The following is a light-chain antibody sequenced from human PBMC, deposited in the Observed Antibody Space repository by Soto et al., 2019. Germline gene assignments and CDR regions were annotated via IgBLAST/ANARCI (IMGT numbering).Light chain of an antibody. CDR1: QSVSSY. V-gene: IGKV3-11*01. CDR3: QQRRKT. J-gene: IGKJ2*01. CDR2: DAS. Sequence: EIVLTQSPATLSLSPVERATLSCRASQSVSSYLAWYQQKPGQAPSLLIYDASNSATGIPARFSGSGSVTYFTLTISSLEPEDFAVYYCQQRRKTFGQGTKLEIK.